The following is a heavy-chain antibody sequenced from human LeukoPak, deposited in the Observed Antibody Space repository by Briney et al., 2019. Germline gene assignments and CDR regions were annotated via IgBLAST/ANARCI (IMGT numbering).Heavy chain of an antibody. Sequence: ASVKVTFKASGSTFTSYGISWLRQAPGQGLEWMGWISAYNGNTNYAQKLKGRVTMTTDTSTSTAYMELRSLRSDDTAVYYCARGGSGYYYDSSGYAYFDYWGQGTLVTVSS. CDR2: ISAYNGNT. CDR3: ARGGSGYYYDSSGYAYFDY. CDR1: GSTFTSYG. V-gene: IGHV1-18*01. J-gene: IGHJ4*02. D-gene: IGHD3-22*01.